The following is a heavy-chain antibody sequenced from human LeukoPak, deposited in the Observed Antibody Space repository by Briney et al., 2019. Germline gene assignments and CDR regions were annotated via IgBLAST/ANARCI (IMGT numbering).Heavy chain of an antibody. D-gene: IGHD4-17*01. Sequence: SETLSLTCAVYGGSFSGYYWSWIRQPPGKGLEWIGEINHSGSTNYNPSLKSRVTISVDTSKNQFSLKLSSVTAADTAVYYCARGSGGDPKVTLYYFDYWGQGTLVTVSS. CDR1: GGSFSGYY. CDR2: INHSGST. CDR3: ARGSGGDPKVTLYYFDY. V-gene: IGHV4-34*01. J-gene: IGHJ4*02.